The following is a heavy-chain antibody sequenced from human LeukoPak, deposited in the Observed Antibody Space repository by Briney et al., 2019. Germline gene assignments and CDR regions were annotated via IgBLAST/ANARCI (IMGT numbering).Heavy chain of an antibody. CDR1: GFTFSSYA. V-gene: IGHV3-23*01. CDR3: VRGSSGNYDT. CDR2: ITSSGDNT. Sequence: GASLRLSCAASGFTFSSYAMCCVRQAPGKGLRWVSSITSSGDNTYYADSVKGRFTISRDNTKNTLHLQVNSLRAEDTAVYYCVRGSSGNYDTWGQGTLVTVSS. D-gene: IGHD3-22*01. J-gene: IGHJ5*02.